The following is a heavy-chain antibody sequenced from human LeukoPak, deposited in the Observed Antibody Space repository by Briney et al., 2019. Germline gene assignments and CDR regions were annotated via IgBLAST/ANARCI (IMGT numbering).Heavy chain of an antibody. CDR3: ARDLSGFFDPTPGY. V-gene: IGHV1-69*13. J-gene: IGHJ4*02. Sequence: SVKVSCKAPGGTFSSYAISWVRQAPGQGLEWMGGIIPIFGTANYAQKFQGRVTITADESTSTAYMELSSLRSEDTAVYYCARDLSGFFDPTPGYWGQGTLVTVSS. CDR2: IIPIFGTA. D-gene: IGHD3-10*01. CDR1: GGTFSSYA.